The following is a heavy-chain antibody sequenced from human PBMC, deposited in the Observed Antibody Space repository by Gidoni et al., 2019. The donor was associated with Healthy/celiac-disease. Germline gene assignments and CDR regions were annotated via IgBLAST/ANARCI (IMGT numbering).Heavy chain of an antibody. CDR3: ARVSQKTKKGYSSGWAFDY. D-gene: IGHD6-19*01. Sequence: QVQLVESGGGLVKPGGSLRLSCAASGFTFSDYYLRWIRQAPGKGLEWVSYISSSGSTIYYADSVKGRFTISRDNAKNSLYLQMNSLRAEDTAVYYCARVSQKTKKGYSSGWAFDYWGQGTLVTVSS. CDR1: GFTFSDYY. CDR2: ISSSGSTI. V-gene: IGHV3-11*01. J-gene: IGHJ4*02.